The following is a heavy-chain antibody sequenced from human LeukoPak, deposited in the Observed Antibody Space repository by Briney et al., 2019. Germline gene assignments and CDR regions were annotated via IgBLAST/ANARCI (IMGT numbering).Heavy chain of an antibody. D-gene: IGHD3-10*01. CDR3: ARDLYYYGSGSYFYFDY. V-gene: IGHV3-21*01. CDR1: GFTFSGYA. Sequence: GGSLRLSCAASGFTFSGYAMSWVRRAPGKGLEWVSFISSSSSYIYYADSVKGRFTISRDNAKNTLYLQMNSLRAEDTAVYYCARDLYYYGSGSYFYFDYWGQGTLVTVSS. CDR2: ISSSSSYI. J-gene: IGHJ4*02.